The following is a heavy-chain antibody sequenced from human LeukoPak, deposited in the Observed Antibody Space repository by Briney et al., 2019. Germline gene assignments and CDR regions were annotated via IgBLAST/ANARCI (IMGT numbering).Heavy chain of an antibody. Sequence: GESLKISCKGSGYSFTNFWIGWVRQMPGKGLEWMGVISPGDSGIRYSPSFQGQVTISVDKSISTAYLQWSSLKASDSAMYYCAAGGTSAPWGQEPWSPSPQ. CDR1: GYSFTNFW. D-gene: IGHD1/OR15-1a*01. CDR3: AAGGTSAP. V-gene: IGHV5-51*01. CDR2: ISPGDSGI. J-gene: IGHJ5*02.